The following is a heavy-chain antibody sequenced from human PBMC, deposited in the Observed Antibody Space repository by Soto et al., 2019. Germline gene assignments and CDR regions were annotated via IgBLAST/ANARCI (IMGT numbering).Heavy chain of an antibody. D-gene: IGHD5-18*01. CDR2: ISSSSSYI. Sequence: EVQLVESGGGLVKPGGSLRLSCAASGFTFSSYSMNWVRQAPGKGLEWVSSISSSSSYIYYADSVKGRFTISRDNAKNSLYLQMNSLGAEDTAVYYCARQSGYSYGEFDYWGQGTLVTVSS. J-gene: IGHJ4*02. CDR3: ARQSGYSYGEFDY. V-gene: IGHV3-21*01. CDR1: GFTFSSYS.